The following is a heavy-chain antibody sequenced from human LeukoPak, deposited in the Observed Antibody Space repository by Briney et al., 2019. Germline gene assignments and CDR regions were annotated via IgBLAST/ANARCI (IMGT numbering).Heavy chain of an antibody. D-gene: IGHD5-18*01. Sequence: GESLKISCKGSGYSFTSYWIGWVHQMPGKGLEWMGIIYPGDSDTRYSPSFQGQVTISADKSISTAYLQWSSLKASDTAMYYCARIGGYRNYRDDAFDIWGQGTMVTVSS. CDR3: ARIGGYRNYRDDAFDI. CDR2: IYPGDSDT. CDR1: GYSFTSYW. J-gene: IGHJ3*02. V-gene: IGHV5-51*07.